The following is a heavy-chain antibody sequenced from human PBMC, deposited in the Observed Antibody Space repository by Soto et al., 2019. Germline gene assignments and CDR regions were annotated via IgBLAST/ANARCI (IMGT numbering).Heavy chain of an antibody. CDR3: ATYGGDSGGFEYFKH. J-gene: IGHJ1*01. CDR1: GLTFSNYG. Sequence: EVQLLESGGGLVQPGGSLRLSCAASGLTFSNYGMTWVRQAPGKGLEWVSAISGSGDTYNVDSLKGRFSISRDNSKSTLFLQTNSLRAEDTAVYYCATYGGDSGGFEYFKHWGQGTLVTVSS. CDR2: ISGSGDT. V-gene: IGHV3-23*01. D-gene: IGHD2-21*02.